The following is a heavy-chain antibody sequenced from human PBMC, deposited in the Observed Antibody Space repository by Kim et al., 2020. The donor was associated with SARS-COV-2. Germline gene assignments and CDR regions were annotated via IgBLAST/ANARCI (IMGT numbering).Heavy chain of an antibody. V-gene: IGHV4-34*01. Sequence: SETLSLTCAVYVGSFSGYYWSWIRQPPGKGLEWIGEINHSGSTNYNPSLKSRVTISVDTSKNQFSLKLSSVTAADTAVYYCASDYYYGGNSFDYWGQGTLVTVSS. D-gene: IGHD3-10*01. CDR3: ASDYYYGGNSFDY. CDR2: INHSGST. CDR1: VGSFSGYY. J-gene: IGHJ4*02.